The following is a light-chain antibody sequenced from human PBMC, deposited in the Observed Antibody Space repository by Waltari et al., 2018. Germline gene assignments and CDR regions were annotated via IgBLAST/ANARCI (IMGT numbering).Light chain of an antibody. Sequence: DIVMTQSPDSLAVSLGARATINCKSSQSILFRSNNKNYLAWYQQKSGQPPKLLIYLASTRESGVPDRFSGSGSGTDFTLTISRLQAEDVAVYYCQQYYSTPQTFGQGTKVEMK. CDR3: QQYYSTPQT. V-gene: IGKV4-1*01. CDR1: QSILFRSNNKNY. CDR2: LAS. J-gene: IGKJ1*01.